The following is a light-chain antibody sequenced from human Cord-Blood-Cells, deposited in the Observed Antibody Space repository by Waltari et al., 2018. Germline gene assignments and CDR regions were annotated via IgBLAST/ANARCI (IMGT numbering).Light chain of an antibody. V-gene: IGLV2-14*01. CDR2: DVS. Sequence: QSALTQPASVSGSPGQSITISCTGTSSHVGGYNYVSWYPQHPGKAPKLMIYDVSKRPSGVSNRFSGSKSGNTASLTISGLQAEDEADYYCSSYTSSSTYVFGTGTKVTVL. CDR1: SSHVGGYNY. J-gene: IGLJ1*01. CDR3: SSYTSSSTYV.